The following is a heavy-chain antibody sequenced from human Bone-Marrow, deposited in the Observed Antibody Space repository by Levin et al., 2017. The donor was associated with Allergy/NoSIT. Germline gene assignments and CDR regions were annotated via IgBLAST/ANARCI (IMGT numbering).Heavy chain of an antibody. V-gene: IGHV1-8*01. CDR2: MYPNSDNA. J-gene: IGHJ4*02. CDR1: GYTFTSFD. Sequence: PKASVKVSCKTSGYTFTSFDINWVRQATGQGLEWMGWMYPNSDNAGYAQKLQGRVTMTRNTSISTAYMELSSLRSEDTAIYYCARGELGSGYLFDYWGQGTLVTVSS. D-gene: IGHD5-12*01. CDR3: ARGELGSGYLFDY.